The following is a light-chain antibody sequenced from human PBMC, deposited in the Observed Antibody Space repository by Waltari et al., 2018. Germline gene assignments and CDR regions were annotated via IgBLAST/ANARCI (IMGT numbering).Light chain of an antibody. V-gene: IGKV4-1*01. Sequence: IMMTQSPDSLAVSLGERATINCKSSQSVLYSSSNKNFLTWYQQKPGQPPKRLIYWASTRESGVPDRFSCSGSGTDFTLTITSLQAEDVAVYYCQQYYSTPYTFGQGTKLEIK. J-gene: IGKJ2*01. CDR3: QQYYSTPYT. CDR1: QSVLYSSSNKNF. CDR2: WAS.